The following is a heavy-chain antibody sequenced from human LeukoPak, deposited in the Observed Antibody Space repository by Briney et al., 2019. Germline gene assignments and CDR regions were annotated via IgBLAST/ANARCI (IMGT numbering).Heavy chain of an antibody. CDR2: IYYSGST. Sequence: SETLSLTCTVSGGSISSDYWSWIRQPPGKGLEWIGYIYYSGSTNYNPSLKSRVTISVDTSKNQFSLKLSSVTAADTAVYYCATCERYCSSTSCYDWFDPWGQGTLVTVSS. J-gene: IGHJ5*02. CDR1: GGSISSDY. CDR3: ATCERYCSSTSCYDWFDP. V-gene: IGHV4-59*08. D-gene: IGHD2-2*01.